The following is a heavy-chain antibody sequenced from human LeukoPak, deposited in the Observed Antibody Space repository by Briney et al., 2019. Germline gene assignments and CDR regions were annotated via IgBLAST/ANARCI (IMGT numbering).Heavy chain of an antibody. V-gene: IGHV4-39*07. Sequence: SETLSFTCIVSGGSISSSSYYWGWLRQPPGKGLEWIGTIYYAGSTYYNPSLKRRITISMDTSKNQFSLKLSSMTAADTALYYCARGLDDYWGQGTLVTVSS. CDR1: GGSISSSSYY. CDR2: IYYAGST. J-gene: IGHJ4*02. CDR3: ARGLDDY.